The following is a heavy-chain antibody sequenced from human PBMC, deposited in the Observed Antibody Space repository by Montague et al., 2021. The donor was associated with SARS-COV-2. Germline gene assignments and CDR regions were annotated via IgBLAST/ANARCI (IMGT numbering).Heavy chain of an antibody. Sequence: RSEWYNDYAVSVKSRITINPDTSKNQISLQLNSVTPEDTAVYYCARTSASSDYWGQGTLVTVSS. D-gene: IGHD1-26*01. J-gene: IGHJ4*02. CDR3: ARTSASSDY. V-gene: IGHV6-1*01. CDR2: RSEWYN.